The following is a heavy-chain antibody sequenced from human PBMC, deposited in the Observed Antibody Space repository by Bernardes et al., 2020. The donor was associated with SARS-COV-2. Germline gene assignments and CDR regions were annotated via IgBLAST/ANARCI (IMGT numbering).Heavy chain of an antibody. CDR2: ISAYNGNT. J-gene: IGHJ6*02. D-gene: IGHD2-21*01. V-gene: IGHV1-18*01. CDR3: ARVGCGGDCYPNPRPYYYYGIDV. Sequence: ASVKVSCKASGYTFTKYGISWVRQAAGHGLEWMGWISAYNGNTNYAQKLQDRVTMTTDTSTSTAYMELRSLRSDDTAVYYCARVGCGGDCYPNPRPYYYYGIDVWGQGTTVTVSS. CDR1: GYTFTKYG.